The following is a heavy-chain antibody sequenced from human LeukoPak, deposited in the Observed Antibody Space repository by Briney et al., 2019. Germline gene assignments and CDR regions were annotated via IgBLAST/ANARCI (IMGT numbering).Heavy chain of an antibody. V-gene: IGHV4-4*09. CDR3: ARQNSGYDFDYFDY. D-gene: IGHD5-12*01. Sequence: SETLSLTCTVSGGSISSYYWSWIRQPPGKGLEWIGYIYTSGSTNYNPSLKSRVTISVDTSKSQFSLKLSSVTAADTAVYYCARQNSGYDFDYFDYWGQGTLVTVSS. CDR2: IYTSGST. J-gene: IGHJ4*02. CDR1: GGSISSYY.